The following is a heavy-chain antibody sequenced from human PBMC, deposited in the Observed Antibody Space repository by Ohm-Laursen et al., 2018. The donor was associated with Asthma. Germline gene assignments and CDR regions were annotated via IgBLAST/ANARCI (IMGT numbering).Heavy chain of an antibody. V-gene: IGHV1-8*01. Sequence: ASVKVSCKASGYTFTSYDINWVRQATGQGLEWMGWMNPNSGNTGYAQKFQGRVTMTRNTSISTAYMELSSLRSEDTAVYYCARERGITIFGVVSNYFDYWGQGTLVTVSS. J-gene: IGHJ4*02. CDR2: MNPNSGNT. CDR3: ARERGITIFGVVSNYFDY. D-gene: IGHD3-3*01. CDR1: GYTFTSYD.